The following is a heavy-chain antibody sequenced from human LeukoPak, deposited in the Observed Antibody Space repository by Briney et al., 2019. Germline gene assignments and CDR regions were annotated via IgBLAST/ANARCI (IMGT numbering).Heavy chain of an antibody. CDR3: ARDWWGYDVLTGDNWFDP. CDR2: ISTYNGDT. CDR1: GYPFTTYG. J-gene: IGHJ5*02. Sequence: ASVKVSCKASGYPFTTYGITWVRQAPGQGLEWMGWISTYNGDTNYAQKFQGRVTMTTDTSTSTAYIELRSLTSDGTAAYYCARDWWGYDVLTGDNWFDPWGQGTLVTVSS. V-gene: IGHV1-18*01. D-gene: IGHD3-9*01.